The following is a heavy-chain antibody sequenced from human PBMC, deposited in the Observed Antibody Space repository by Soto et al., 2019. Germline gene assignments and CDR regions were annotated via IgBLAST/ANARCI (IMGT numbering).Heavy chain of an antibody. CDR3: ARLFPRVVPAAIYFDY. D-gene: IGHD2-2*01. Sequence: QLQLQESGPGLVKPSETLSLTCTVSGGSISSSSYYWGWIRQPPGKGLEWIGSIYYSGSTYYNPSLKSRVTLSVDTSKNQFSLKLSSVTAADTAVYYCARLFPRVVPAAIYFDYGGQGTLVTVSS. CDR1: GGSISSSSYY. CDR2: IYYSGST. V-gene: IGHV4-39*01. J-gene: IGHJ4*02.